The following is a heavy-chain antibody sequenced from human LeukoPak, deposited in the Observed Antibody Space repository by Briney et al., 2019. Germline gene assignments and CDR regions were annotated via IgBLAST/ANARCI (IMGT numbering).Heavy chain of an antibody. D-gene: IGHD4-17*01. J-gene: IGHJ2*01. CDR2: ISYYGSNK. CDR1: GFTFCSYG. CDR3: AKERDYGDYVYFNL. Sequence: GGSLRLSCAASGFTFCSYGMHWVRQAPRKGLEWVAVISYYGSNKYYAHSVKGRFTISRDNSKNTLYLQMNSLRAEDTAVYYCAKERDYGDYVYFNLWGRGTLVTVPS. V-gene: IGHV3-30*18.